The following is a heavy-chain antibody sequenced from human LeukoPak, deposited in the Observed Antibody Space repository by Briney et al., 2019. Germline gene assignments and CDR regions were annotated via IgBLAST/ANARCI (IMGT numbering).Heavy chain of an antibody. D-gene: IGHD2/OR15-2a*01. J-gene: IGHJ5*02. CDR3: AKPGGKTYFTHDWFDP. CDR2: ITSSGSST. Sequence: HPGGSLRLSCAASGFTFSSYAMSWVRQAPGKGLEWVSGITSSGSSTFYADSVKGRFTISRDNSKNTLYLQMNSLSAEDTAVYYCAKPGGKTYFTHDWFDPWGQGTLVTVSS. V-gene: IGHV3-23*01. CDR1: GFTFSSYA.